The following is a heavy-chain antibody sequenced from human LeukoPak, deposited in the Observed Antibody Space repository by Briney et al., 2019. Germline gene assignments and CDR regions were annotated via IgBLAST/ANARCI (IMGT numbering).Heavy chain of an antibody. Sequence: SETLSLTCAVYGGSFSGYYWSWIRQPPGKGLEWIGEINHSGSTNYNPSLKSRVTITVDTSKNQFSLKLSSVTAADTAVYYCARRIAAAGTHFDYWGQGTLVTVSS. CDR3: ARRIAAAGTHFDY. CDR2: INHSGST. D-gene: IGHD6-13*01. V-gene: IGHV4-34*01. J-gene: IGHJ4*02. CDR1: GGSFSGYY.